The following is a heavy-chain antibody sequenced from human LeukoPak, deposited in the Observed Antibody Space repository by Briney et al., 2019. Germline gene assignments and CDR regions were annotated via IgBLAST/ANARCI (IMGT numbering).Heavy chain of an antibody. CDR3: ARDGGPNKSPLDY. J-gene: IGHJ4*02. V-gene: IGHV1-2*02. D-gene: IGHD3-16*01. CDR1: GYTFTDSY. Sequence: ASVKVTCKASGYTFTDSYMYWVRQAPGQGLEWMGWINPNSGGTNYAQKFQGRVTMTRDTSISTAYMELNRLRSDDTAVYYCARDGGPNKSPLDYWGQGTLVTVSS. CDR2: INPNSGGT.